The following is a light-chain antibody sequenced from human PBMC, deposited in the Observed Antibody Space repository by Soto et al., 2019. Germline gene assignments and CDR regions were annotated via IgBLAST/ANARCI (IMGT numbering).Light chain of an antibody. V-gene: IGKV1-33*01. J-gene: IGKJ5*01. Sequence: DIQMTQSPSSLSASVGDRVTITCQASQDISNYLNWYQQKPGKAPKLLIYDASNLETGVPSRFSGSGYGTDVTFTISSLQPEDIATYYCQQYDNLPRSITFSQGTRLEIK. CDR2: DAS. CDR3: QQYDNLPRSIT. CDR1: QDISNY.